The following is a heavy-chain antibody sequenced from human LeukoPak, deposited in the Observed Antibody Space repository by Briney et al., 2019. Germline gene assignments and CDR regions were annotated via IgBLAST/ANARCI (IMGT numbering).Heavy chain of an antibody. V-gene: IGHV3-74*01. CDR3: VREGGGSFLDSFDI. CDR1: RFTFSNYA. D-gene: IGHD2-15*01. Sequence: GGSLRLSCAASRFTFSNYAMNWVRQAPGKGLVWVSRINSDGLITNYADSVKGRFTVSRDNPKNTLYLQMNSLRVEDTAVYYCVREGGGSFLDSFDIWGQGKLVTVSS. J-gene: IGHJ3*02. CDR2: INSDGLIT.